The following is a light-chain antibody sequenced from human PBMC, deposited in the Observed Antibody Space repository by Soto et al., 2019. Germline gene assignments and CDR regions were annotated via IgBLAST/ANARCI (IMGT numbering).Light chain of an antibody. J-gene: IGKJ1*01. CDR2: GAS. CDR1: QSVSSSY. Sequence: EIVLTQSTGTLSLSPGERATLSCRASQSVSSSYLAWYQQKPGQAHSLLIYGASSSATAIPDRFSGSGSGTAFTLTISRLEPEDLAVYYCHQYANSPGTFGPVTKVEIK. V-gene: IGKV3-20*01. CDR3: HQYANSPGT.